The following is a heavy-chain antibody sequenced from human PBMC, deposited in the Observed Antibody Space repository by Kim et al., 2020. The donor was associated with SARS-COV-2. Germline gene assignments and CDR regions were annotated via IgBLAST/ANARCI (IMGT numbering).Heavy chain of an antibody. D-gene: IGHD6-19*01. CDR3: ARDPGYVGYDEPPSIAVAGQGMDV. V-gene: IGHV1-46*01. CDR1: GYTFTSYY. CDR2: INPSGGST. J-gene: IGHJ6*02. Sequence: ASVKVSCKASGYTFTSYYMHWVRQAPGQGLEWMGIINPSGGSTSYAQKFQGRVTMTRDTSTSTVYMELSSLRSEDTAVYYCARDPGYVGYDEPPSIAVAGQGMDVWGQGTTVTVSS.